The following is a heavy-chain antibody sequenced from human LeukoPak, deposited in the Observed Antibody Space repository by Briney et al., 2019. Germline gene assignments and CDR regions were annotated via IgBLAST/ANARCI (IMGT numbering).Heavy chain of an antibody. D-gene: IGHD2-21*02. CDR3: VRKNRDFNAAFDI. CDR2: TYSDSST. V-gene: IGHV3-53*01. Sequence: PGGSLRLSCAASGFTVSNNYMSWVRQAPGKGLEWVSITYSDSSTNYADSVKGRFTISRDTPQNTLSLQMNSLRAEDTAVYYCVRKNRDFNAAFDIWGQGTVVTVSS. CDR1: GFTVSNNY. J-gene: IGHJ3*02.